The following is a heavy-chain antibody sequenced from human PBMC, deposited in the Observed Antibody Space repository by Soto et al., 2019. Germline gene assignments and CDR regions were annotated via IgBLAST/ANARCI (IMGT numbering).Heavy chain of an antibody. CDR3: AHRPAYDISTGYYPFDY. CDR2: VAHDGTSK. V-gene: IGHV3-30-3*01. Sequence: GWSLRLSCAASVFTFSNHAMHWVRRAPGKGLEWVALVAHDGTSKYYAGSVKGRFTISSDKSTNTLFLQMDSLDPVDTATYYCAHRPAYDISTGYYPFDYWGQGSLVTVSS. CDR1: VFTFSNHA. J-gene: IGHJ4*02. D-gene: IGHD3-9*01.